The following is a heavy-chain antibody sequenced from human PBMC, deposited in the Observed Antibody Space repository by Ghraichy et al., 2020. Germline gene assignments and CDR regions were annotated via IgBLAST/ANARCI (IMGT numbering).Heavy chain of an antibody. D-gene: IGHD1-1*01. Sequence: GGSLRLSCAASGFTFSSYGMHWVRQAPGKGLEWVAVIWYDGSNKYYADSVKGRFTISRDNSKNTLYLQMNSLRAEDTAVYYCARDFAAWNDGNSLDYWGQGSLVTVSS. V-gene: IGHV3-33*01. CDR1: GFTFSSYG. CDR2: IWYDGSNK. CDR3: ARDFAAWNDGNSLDY. J-gene: IGHJ4*02.